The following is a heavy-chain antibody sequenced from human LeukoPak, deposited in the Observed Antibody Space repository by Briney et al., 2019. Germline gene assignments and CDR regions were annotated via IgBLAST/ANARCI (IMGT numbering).Heavy chain of an antibody. CDR3: ARDPVTTWGYFDY. CDR2: ISGSGNGFSI. CDR1: GFVFSIYT. J-gene: IGHJ4*02. Sequence: GGSLRLSCSASGFVFSIYTMYWVRQTPGKGPEYVSTISGSGNGFSIYYADSVKGRFTISRDKAKNTVYLQVNSLRSEDTAVYYCARDPVTTWGYFDYWGQGTLVTVSS. V-gene: IGHV3-64*04. D-gene: IGHD4-17*01.